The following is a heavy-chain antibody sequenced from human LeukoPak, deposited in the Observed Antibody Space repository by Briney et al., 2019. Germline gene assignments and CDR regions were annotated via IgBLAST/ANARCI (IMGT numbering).Heavy chain of an antibody. CDR1: GGSFSGYY. V-gene: IGHV4-34*01. Sequence: MTSETLSLTCAVYGGSFSGYYWSWIRQPPGKGLEWIGEINHSGSTNYNPSLKSRVTMSVDTSKNQFSLKLSSVTAADTAVYYCARDLRYGGLTDAFDIWGQGTMVTVSS. CDR3: ARDLRYGGLTDAFDI. D-gene: IGHD4-17*01. CDR2: INHSGST. J-gene: IGHJ3*02.